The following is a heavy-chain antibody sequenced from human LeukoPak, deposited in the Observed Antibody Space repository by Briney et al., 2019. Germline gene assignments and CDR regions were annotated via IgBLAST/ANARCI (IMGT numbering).Heavy chain of an antibody. CDR2: IWYDGSNK. D-gene: IGHD6-19*01. CDR3: ARDPGVRWLVGFDY. V-gene: IGHV3-33*01. J-gene: IGHJ4*02. Sequence: PGSSLRLSCAASGFTFSTYGMHWVRQAPGKGLEWVADIWYDGSNKYYADSVKGRFTISRDNSKNTLYLQMNSLRAEDTAVYYCARDPGVRWLVGFDYWGQGTLVTVSS. CDR1: GFTFSTYG.